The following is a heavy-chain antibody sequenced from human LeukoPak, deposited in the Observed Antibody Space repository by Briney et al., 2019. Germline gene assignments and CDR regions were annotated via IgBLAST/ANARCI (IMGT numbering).Heavy chain of an antibody. J-gene: IGHJ4*02. CDR2: ISGSGGTT. V-gene: IGHV3-23*01. CDR1: GFTFNTYA. CDR3: AKDYYDRIDY. Sequence: PGGSLRLSCVASGFTFNTYAMSWVRQAPGKGLEWVSSISGSGGTTHYADSVRGRFTISRDNSKNTLYLQMNSLRAEDTAVYYCAKDYYDRIDYWGQGTLVTVSS. D-gene: IGHD3-22*01.